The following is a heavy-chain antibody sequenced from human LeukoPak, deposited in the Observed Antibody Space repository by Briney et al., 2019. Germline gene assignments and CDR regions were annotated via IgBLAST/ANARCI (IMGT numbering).Heavy chain of an antibody. D-gene: IGHD6-19*01. Sequence: GGSLTLSCAVSGFPVSSNHMNWVRQSPGKGLEWVSLIYSGGSTYYADSVKGRFTISRDNSKNTLYLQMNSLRAEDTAVYYCARDEPWLGPLGWGQGTRVTVSS. V-gene: IGHV3-53*01. CDR2: IYSGGST. CDR1: GFPVSSNH. J-gene: IGHJ4*02. CDR3: ARDEPWLGPLG.